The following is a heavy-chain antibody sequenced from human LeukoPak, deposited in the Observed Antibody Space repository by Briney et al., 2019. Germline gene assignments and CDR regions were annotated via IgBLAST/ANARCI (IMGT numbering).Heavy chain of an antibody. CDR3: AKGPGFYFDY. J-gene: IGHJ4*02. CDR2: IRYDGSDK. Sequence: GGSLRLSCAASGFTFSSYGMHWVRQAPGKGLEWVAFIRYDGSDKYYADSVKGRFTISRDNSKNTLYLQMNSLRVEDTAVYYCAKGPGFYFDYWGQGTLVTVSS. V-gene: IGHV3-30*02. CDR1: GFTFSSYG.